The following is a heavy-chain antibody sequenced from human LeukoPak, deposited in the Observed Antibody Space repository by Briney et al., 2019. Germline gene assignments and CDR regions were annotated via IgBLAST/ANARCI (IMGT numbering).Heavy chain of an antibody. V-gene: IGHV3-7*03. CDR1: GFTFSNYW. J-gene: IGHJ4*02. CDR2: IRKDGSEK. CDR3: ARHTSGQPFDY. D-gene: IGHD6-19*01. Sequence: GGSLRLSCAASGFTFSNYWMNWVRQAPGNALEWVAYIRKDGSEKYYVDSVKGRFTISRDNAKNSLYLQMNSLRAEDTVVYYCARHTSGQPFDYWGQGTLVTVSS.